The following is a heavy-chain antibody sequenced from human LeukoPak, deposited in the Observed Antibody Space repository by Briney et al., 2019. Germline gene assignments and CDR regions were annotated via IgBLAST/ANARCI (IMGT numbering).Heavy chain of an antibody. CDR2: IYYSGST. CDR3: ARGGGRHSSGCNWFDP. Sequence: SETLSLTCTVSGGSISSYYWSWIRQPPGKGLEWIGYIYYSGSTNYNPSLKSRVTISVDTSKNQFSLKLSSVTAADTAMYYCARGGGRHSSGCNWFDPWGQGTLVTVSS. D-gene: IGHD6-19*01. J-gene: IGHJ5*02. CDR1: GGSISSYY. V-gene: IGHV4-59*01.